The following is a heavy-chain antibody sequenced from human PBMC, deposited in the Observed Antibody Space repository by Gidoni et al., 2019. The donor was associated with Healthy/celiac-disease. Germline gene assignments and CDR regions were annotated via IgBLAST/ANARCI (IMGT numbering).Heavy chain of an antibody. J-gene: IGHJ4*02. Sequence: EVQLVESGGGLVKPGGSLRLSCAASGFTFSSYSMNWVRQAPGKGLDWVSSISSSSSYIYYADSVKGRFTISRDNAKNSLYLQMNSLRAEDTAVYYCARESTVWYYYDSSGYYFDYWGQGTLVTVSS. CDR1: GFTFSSYS. CDR3: ARESTVWYYYDSSGYYFDY. CDR2: ISSSSSYI. D-gene: IGHD3-22*01. V-gene: IGHV3-21*01.